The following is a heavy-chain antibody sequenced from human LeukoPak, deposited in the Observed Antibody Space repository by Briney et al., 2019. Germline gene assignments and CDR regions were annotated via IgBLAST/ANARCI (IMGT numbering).Heavy chain of an antibody. V-gene: IGHV1-46*01. Sequence: ASVKVSCKASGYTFTSYYMHWVRQAPGQGLEWMGIINPSGGSTSYAQKFQGRVTMTRDTSTSTVYMELSSLRSEDTAVYYCARDRAGRWLQYYFDYWGQGTLVTVSS. D-gene: IGHD5-24*01. CDR3: ARDRAGRWLQYYFDY. CDR2: INPSGGST. J-gene: IGHJ4*02. CDR1: GYTFTSYY.